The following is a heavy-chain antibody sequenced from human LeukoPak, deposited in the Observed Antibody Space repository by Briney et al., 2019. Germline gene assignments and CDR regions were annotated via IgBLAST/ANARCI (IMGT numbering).Heavy chain of an antibody. CDR3: ARPAKVPAAIWNDY. CDR1: GYTFTGYY. J-gene: IGHJ4*02. CDR2: INPNSGGT. D-gene: IGHD2-2*02. Sequence: GASVKVSCKASGYTFTGYYMHWVRQAPGRGLEWMGWINPNSGGTNYAQKFQGRVTMTRDTSISTAYMELSRLRSDDTAVYYCARPAKVPAAIWNDYWGQGTLVTVSS. V-gene: IGHV1-2*02.